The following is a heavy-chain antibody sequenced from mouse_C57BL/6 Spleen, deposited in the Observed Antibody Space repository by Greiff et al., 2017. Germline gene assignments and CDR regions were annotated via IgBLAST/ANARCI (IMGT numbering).Heavy chain of an antibody. J-gene: IGHJ2*01. Sequence: EVQLQQSGPELVKPGASVKISCKASGYSFTGYYMNWVKQRPEQSLEWIGEINPSTGGTTYNQKFKAKATLTVDKSSSTAYMPLKSLTSEDSADYYCARATTVVADYFDYWGQGTTLTVSS. CDR3: ARATTVVADYFDY. D-gene: IGHD1-1*01. CDR1: GYSFTGYY. V-gene: IGHV1-42*01. CDR2: INPSTGGT.